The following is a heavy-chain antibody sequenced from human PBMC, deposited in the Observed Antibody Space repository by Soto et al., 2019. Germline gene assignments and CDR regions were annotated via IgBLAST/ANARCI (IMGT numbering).Heavy chain of an antibody. CDR3: ARGDSGYDYGGFDP. V-gene: IGHV3-66*01. D-gene: IGHD5-12*01. J-gene: IGHJ5*02. Sequence: GGSLRLSCAASGFTVSSNYMSWVRQAPGKGLEWVSVIYSGGSTYYADSVKGRFTISRDNSKNTLYLQMNSLRAEDTAVYYCARGDSGYDYGGFDPWGQGTLVTVSS. CDR2: IYSGGST. CDR1: GFTVSSNY.